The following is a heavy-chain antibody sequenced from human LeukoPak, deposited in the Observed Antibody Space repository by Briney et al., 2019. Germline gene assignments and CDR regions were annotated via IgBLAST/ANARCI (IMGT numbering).Heavy chain of an antibody. CDR2: ISVYNSNT. Sequence: GASVKVSCTASGYTFMTYAISWVRQAPGHGLEWMGWISVYNSNTNYARKLQGRVTMTTDTSTSTAYMELRSLRSDDTAVYYCARGYPSGYYLFYFDYWGQGTLVTVSS. V-gene: IGHV1-18*01. D-gene: IGHD3-22*01. CDR3: ARGYPSGYYLFYFDY. CDR1: GYTFMTYA. J-gene: IGHJ4*02.